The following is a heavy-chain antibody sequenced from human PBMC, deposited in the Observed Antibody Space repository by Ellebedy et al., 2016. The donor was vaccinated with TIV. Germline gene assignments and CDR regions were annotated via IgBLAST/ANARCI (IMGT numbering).Heavy chain of an antibody. CDR2: ISTSGGST. V-gene: IGHV3-23*01. CDR1: GFTFSSYA. J-gene: IGHJ2*01. D-gene: IGHD3-10*01. Sequence: GESLKISCAASGFTFSSYAMSWVRQAPGQGLEWVSAISTSGGSTHYADSVQGRFTISRDNSKNTLYLQMNSLRADDTAVYYCARDPYYGFGYFDLWGRGTLVTVSS. CDR3: ARDPYYGFGYFDL.